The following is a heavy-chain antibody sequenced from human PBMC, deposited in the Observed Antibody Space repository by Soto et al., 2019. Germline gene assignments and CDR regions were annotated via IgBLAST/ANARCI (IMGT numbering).Heavy chain of an antibody. V-gene: IGHV4-39*01. D-gene: IGHD6-19*01. Sequence: SETLSLTCTVSGGSISSSSYYWGWIRQPPGKGLEWIGSIYYSGSTYYNPSLKSRVTISVDTSKNQFSLKLSSVTAADTAVYYCATVSSGWYVYWGQGTLVTVSS. CDR3: ATVSSGWYVY. CDR1: GGSISSSSYY. CDR2: IYYSGST. J-gene: IGHJ4*02.